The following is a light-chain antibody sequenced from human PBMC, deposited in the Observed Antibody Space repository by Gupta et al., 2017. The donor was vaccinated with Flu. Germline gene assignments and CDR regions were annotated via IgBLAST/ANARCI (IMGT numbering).Light chain of an antibody. J-gene: IGKJ4*01. CDR2: DAS. CDR3: QRRGNNSPART. CDR1: QSVNSY. V-gene: IGKV3-11*01. Sequence: VLTQSPATLSLSPAERATLSCRASQSVNSYLALYQQKPGQAPRLLIYDASNSATGIPARFSVSGCGTDFTLTISSLEPEDFAFYYCQRRGNNSPARTFGEGTKVEIK.